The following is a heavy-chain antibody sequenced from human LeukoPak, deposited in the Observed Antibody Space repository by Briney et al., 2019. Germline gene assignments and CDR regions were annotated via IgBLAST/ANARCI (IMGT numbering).Heavy chain of an antibody. J-gene: IGHJ4*02. CDR2: IGWNSGTI. Sequence: PGRSLRLSCAASGFNFDDYAMHWVRQAPGKGLEWVSGIGWNSGTIGYADSVKGRFTISRDNAKKSLYLQMNTLRPEDTAFYYCAKDMRPSGNSLRVDSWGQGSLVTVSS. CDR3: AKDMRPSGNSLRVDS. V-gene: IGHV3-9*01. CDR1: GFNFDDYA. D-gene: IGHD4-23*01.